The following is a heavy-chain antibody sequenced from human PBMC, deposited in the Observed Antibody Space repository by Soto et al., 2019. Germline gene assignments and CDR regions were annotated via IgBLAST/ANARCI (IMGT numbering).Heavy chain of an antibody. CDR3: ARDNITGLLAY. CDR2: INHSGST. D-gene: IGHD3-10*01. Sequence: ETLSLTCAVYGESFTVYYWTCIRPPPGTGLEWIGEINHSGSTNDNPSLKSRVTISVDTSKNQFCLKLTSVTAADTAVYYCARDNITGLLAYGGQGTRFTVSS. CDR1: GESFTVYY. V-gene: IGHV4-34*01. J-gene: IGHJ4*02.